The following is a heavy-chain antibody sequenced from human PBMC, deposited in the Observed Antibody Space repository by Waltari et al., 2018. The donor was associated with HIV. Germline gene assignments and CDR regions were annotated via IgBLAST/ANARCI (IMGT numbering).Heavy chain of an antibody. Sequence: QVQLQESGPGLVKPSETLSLTCAVSGYSISSGYYWGWIRQTPGRGREWIGSINHSGRTYYNPSLKSRGTIAVDTSKNQFALKLSSVTAADTAVYYCARQIQCSGGSCHDAYFDYWGQGTLVTVSS. CDR3: ARQIQCSGGSCHDAYFDY. J-gene: IGHJ4*02. CDR2: INHSGRT. D-gene: IGHD2-15*01. V-gene: IGHV4-38-2*01. CDR1: GYSISSGYY.